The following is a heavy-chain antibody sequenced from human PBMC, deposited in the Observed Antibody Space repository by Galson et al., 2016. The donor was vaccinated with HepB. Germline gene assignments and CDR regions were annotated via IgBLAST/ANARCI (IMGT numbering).Heavy chain of an antibody. D-gene: IGHD5-12*01. CDR1: GFTFSDYY. V-gene: IGHV3-7*01. CDR2: INQPGSDK. Sequence: SLRLSCAASGFTFSDYYMSWIRQAPGKGLEWVANINQPGSDKYYSASVEGRFTISKDNAKNFLYLQMNSLRAEDTAVYYCVRAEWVLHDWGRGTLVTVSS. J-gene: IGHJ4*02. CDR3: VRAEWVLHD.